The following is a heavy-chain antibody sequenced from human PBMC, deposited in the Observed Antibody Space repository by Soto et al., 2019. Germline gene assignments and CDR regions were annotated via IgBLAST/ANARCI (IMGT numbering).Heavy chain of an antibody. V-gene: IGHV4-39*01. CDR2: IYYSGST. CDR3: TITNTMVRGVIYYYGMDV. Sequence: SETLSLTCTVSGGSISSSSYYWGWIRQPPGKGLEWIGSIYYSGSTYYNPSLKSRVTISVDTSKNQFSLKLSSVTAADTAVYYCTITNTMVRGVIYYYGMDVWGQGTTVTVSS. CDR1: GGSISSSSYY. J-gene: IGHJ6*02. D-gene: IGHD3-10*01.